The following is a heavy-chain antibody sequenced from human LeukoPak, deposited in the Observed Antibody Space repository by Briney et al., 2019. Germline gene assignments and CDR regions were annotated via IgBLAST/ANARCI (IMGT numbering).Heavy chain of an antibody. CDR1: GGSISSYY. CDR3: ARAARTYYYDSSGYHLDYYMDV. Sequence: SETLSLTCTVSGGSISSYYWSWIRQPPGKGLEWIGYIYYSGSTNYNPSLKSRVTISVDASKNQFSLKLSSVTAADTAVYYCARAARTYYYDSSGYHLDYYMDVWGKGTTVTISS. D-gene: IGHD3-22*01. V-gene: IGHV4-59*01. CDR2: IYYSGST. J-gene: IGHJ6*03.